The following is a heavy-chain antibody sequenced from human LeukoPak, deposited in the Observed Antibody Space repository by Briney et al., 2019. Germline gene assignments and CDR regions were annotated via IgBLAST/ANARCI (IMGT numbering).Heavy chain of an antibody. Sequence: GGSLRLSCAASGFTFSNYGMHWVRQAPGKGLEWVAVIWYDGSNKYYADSVKGRFTISRDNSKNTLYLQMNSLGAEDTAVYYCAGNYGPYYFDYWGQGTLVTVSS. CDR1: GFTFSNYG. CDR3: AGNYGPYYFDY. V-gene: IGHV3-33*08. J-gene: IGHJ4*02. CDR2: IWYDGSNK. D-gene: IGHD3-10*01.